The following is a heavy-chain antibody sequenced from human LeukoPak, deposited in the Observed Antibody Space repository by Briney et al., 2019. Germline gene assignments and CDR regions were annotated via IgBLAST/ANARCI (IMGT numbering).Heavy chain of an antibody. CDR3: ARNYYDSTGYYGDGAFDI. J-gene: IGHJ3*02. D-gene: IGHD3-22*01. CDR1: GYDFSRYD. CDR2: MNPNNGDT. Sequence: ASVMVSCKASGYDFSRYDINWVRLAPGQGLEWMGWMNPNNGDTDYAQNFQGRVTMTRDTSMSTAYMELSSLRSDDTAVYYCARNYYDSTGYYGDGAFDIWGQGTMVTVSS. V-gene: IGHV1-8*01.